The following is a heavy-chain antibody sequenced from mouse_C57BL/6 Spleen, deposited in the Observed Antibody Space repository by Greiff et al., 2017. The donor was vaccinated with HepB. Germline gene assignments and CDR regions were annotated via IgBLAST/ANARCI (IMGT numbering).Heavy chain of an antibody. CDR2: ISSGSSTI. D-gene: IGHD2-4*01. J-gene: IGHJ4*01. CDR3: ARDYDYHYYAMDY. Sequence: EVKLVESGGGLVKPGGSLKLSCAASGFTFSDYGMHWVRQAPEKGLEWVAYISSGSSTIYYAGTVKGRFTISRDNAKNTLFLQMTSLRSEDTAMYYCARDYDYHYYAMDYWGQGTSVTVSS. V-gene: IGHV5-17*01. CDR1: GFTFSDYG.